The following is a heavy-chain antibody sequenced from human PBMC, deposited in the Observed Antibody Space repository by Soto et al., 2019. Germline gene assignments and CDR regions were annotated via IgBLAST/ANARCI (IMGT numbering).Heavy chain of an antibody. CDR3: ASRLASGWTLFDY. Sequence: SVKVSCKASGGTFSSYTISWVRQAPGQGLEWMGRIIPILGIANYAQKFQGRVTITADKSTSTAYMELSSLRSEDTAVYYCASRLASGWTLFDYWGQGTLVTVSS. D-gene: IGHD6-19*01. CDR1: GGTFSSYT. V-gene: IGHV1-69*02. CDR2: IIPILGIA. J-gene: IGHJ4*02.